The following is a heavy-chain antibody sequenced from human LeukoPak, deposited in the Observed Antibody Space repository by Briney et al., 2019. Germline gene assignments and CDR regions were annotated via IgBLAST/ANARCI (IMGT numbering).Heavy chain of an antibody. V-gene: IGHV1-2*02. J-gene: IGHJ4*02. Sequence: ASVRVSCKASGYTFTGYYMHWVRQAPGQGLEWMGWINPNSGGTNYAQKFQGRVTMTRDTSISTAYMELSRLRSDDTAVYYCARDLAVVVAATQGLPSDYWGQGTLVTVSS. D-gene: IGHD2-15*01. CDR2: INPNSGGT. CDR1: GYTFTGYY. CDR3: ARDLAVVVAATQGLPSDY.